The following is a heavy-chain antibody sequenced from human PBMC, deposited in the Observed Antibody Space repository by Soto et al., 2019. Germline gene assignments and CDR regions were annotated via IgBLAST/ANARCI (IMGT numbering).Heavy chain of an antibody. V-gene: IGHV3-7*01. Sequence: GGSLRLSCAASGFTFSTYWMSWVRQAPGKGLEWVANIKQDGSNKYYVDSVKGRFTVSRDNAQSSLYLQMNSLRTEDTAVYYCANYENSGTAVSWGQGTLVTVS. J-gene: IGHJ5*02. D-gene: IGHD3-16*01. CDR2: IKQDGSNK. CDR1: GFTFSTYW. CDR3: ANYENSGTAVS.